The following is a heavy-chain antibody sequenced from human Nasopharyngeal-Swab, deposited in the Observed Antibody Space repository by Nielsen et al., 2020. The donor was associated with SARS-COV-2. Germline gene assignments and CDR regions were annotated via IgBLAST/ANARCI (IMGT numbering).Heavy chain of an antibody. CDR2: IKQDGSEK. CDR1: GFTFSSYA. CDR3: ARELIAVAGTLTGY. Sequence: GGSLRLSCAASGFTFSSYAMSWVRQAPGKGLEWVANIKQDGSEKYYVDSVKGRFTISRDNTKNSLYLQRNSLRAEDTAVYYCARELIAVAGTLTGYWGQGTLVTVSS. J-gene: IGHJ4*02. V-gene: IGHV3-7*01. D-gene: IGHD6-19*01.